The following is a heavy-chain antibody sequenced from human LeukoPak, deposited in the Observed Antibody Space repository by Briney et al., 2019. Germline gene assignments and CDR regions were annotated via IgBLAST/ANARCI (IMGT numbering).Heavy chain of an antibody. CDR1: GYTFTSYD. J-gene: IGHJ6*02. V-gene: IGHV1-8*01. Sequence: ASVKVSCKASGYTFTSYDINWVRQATGQGLEWMGWMNPNSGNTGYAQKSQGRVTMTRNTSISTAYMELSSLRSEDTAVYYCARAGYYDSSGYPLDYYYYGMDVWGQGTTVTVSS. D-gene: IGHD3-22*01. CDR2: MNPNSGNT. CDR3: ARAGYYDSSGYPLDYYYYGMDV.